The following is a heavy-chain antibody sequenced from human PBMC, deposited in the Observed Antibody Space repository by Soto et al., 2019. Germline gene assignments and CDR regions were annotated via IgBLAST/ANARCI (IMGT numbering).Heavy chain of an antibody. Sequence: VQLVEAGGGMVKPGGSLKLSCAASGFTFSNAWMSWVRQAPGKGREWVGRIKSKNDDGTTDYAVPVKGRFTISRDDSKTMLYLQMTSLKIEDAAVYYCTTERRDFWSGFYAYWGQGTLVPVSS. V-gene: IGHV3-15*01. CDR3: TTERRDFWSGFYAY. CDR1: GFTFSNAW. J-gene: IGHJ4*02. CDR2: IKSKNDDGTT. D-gene: IGHD3-3*01.